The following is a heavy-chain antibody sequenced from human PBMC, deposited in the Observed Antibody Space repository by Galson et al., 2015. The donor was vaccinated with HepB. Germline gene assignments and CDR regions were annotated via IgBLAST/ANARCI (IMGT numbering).Heavy chain of an antibody. Sequence: SVKVSCKASGYTFTSYAMHWVRQAPGQRLEWMGWINAGNGNTKYSQKFQGRVTITRDTSASTAYMELSSLRSEDTAVYYCARDGPLPYCSSTSCYVNGYYGMDVWGQGTTVTVSS. CDR2: INAGNGNT. CDR1: GYTFTSYA. D-gene: IGHD2-2*01. J-gene: IGHJ6*02. CDR3: ARDGPLPYCSSTSCYVNGYYGMDV. V-gene: IGHV1-3*01.